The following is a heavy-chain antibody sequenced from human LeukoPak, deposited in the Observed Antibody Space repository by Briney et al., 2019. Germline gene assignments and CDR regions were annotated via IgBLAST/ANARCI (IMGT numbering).Heavy chain of an antibody. CDR3: ARGSWFRESLYYFDY. V-gene: IGHV4-59*01. CDR2: IYYSGST. Sequence: SETLSLTCTVSGGSISSYYWSWIRQPPGKGLEWIGYIYYSGSTNYNPSLKSRVTISVDTSKNQFSLKLSSVTAADTAVHYCARGSWFRESLYYFDYWGQGTLVTVSS. D-gene: IGHD3-10*01. J-gene: IGHJ4*02. CDR1: GGSISSYY.